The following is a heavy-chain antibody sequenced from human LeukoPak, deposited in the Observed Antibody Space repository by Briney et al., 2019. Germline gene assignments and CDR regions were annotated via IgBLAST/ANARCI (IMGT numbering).Heavy chain of an antibody. D-gene: IGHD3-22*01. J-gene: IGHJ4*02. CDR3: ARDNPNANSLVVITTNHFDY. Sequence: ASVKVSCRASGYTFTSYGISWVRQAPGQGLEWMGWISAYNGNTNYAQKLQGRVTMTTDTSTSTAYMELRSLRSDDTAVYYCARDNPNANSLVVITTNHFDYWGQGTLVTVSS. V-gene: IGHV1-18*01. CDR2: ISAYNGNT. CDR1: GYTFTSYG.